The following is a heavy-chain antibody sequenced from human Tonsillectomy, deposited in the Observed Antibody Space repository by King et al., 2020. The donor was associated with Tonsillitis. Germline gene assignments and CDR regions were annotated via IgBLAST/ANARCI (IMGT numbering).Heavy chain of an antibody. Sequence: EVQLVESGGGLVQPGGSLKLSCAASGFTFSGSVMHWVRQASGKGLEWVGRIRNKTNIYATAYAASGKGRLTIPREDSKNMTYLQMNSLKTEDTAVYYCTRLEYCSGGSCPDYFDYWGQGSLVTVSS. CDR2: IRNKTNIYAT. J-gene: IGHJ4*02. D-gene: IGHD2-15*01. V-gene: IGHV3-73*01. CDR1: GFTFSGSV. CDR3: TRLEYCSGGSCPDYFDY.